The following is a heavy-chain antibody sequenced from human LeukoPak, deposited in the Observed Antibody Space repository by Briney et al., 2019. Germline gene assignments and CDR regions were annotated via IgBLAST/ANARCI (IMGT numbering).Heavy chain of an antibody. Sequence: SQSLSLTRTVSGGSLSRGDYYSSSIRQPPGNGLEWIGYIYYSGSTYYNPSLRSRVTISVETSKNQFSLKLSSVTAAATAVYYCARGSLGYCSSTSCLAGLVDYWGQGTLVTVSS. J-gene: IGHJ4*02. V-gene: IGHV4-30-4*01. CDR3: ARGSLGYCSSTSCLAGLVDY. CDR1: GGSLSRGDYY. D-gene: IGHD2-2*01. CDR2: IYYSGST.